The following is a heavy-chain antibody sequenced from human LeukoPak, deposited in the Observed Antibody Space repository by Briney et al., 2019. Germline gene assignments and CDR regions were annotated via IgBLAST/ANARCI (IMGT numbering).Heavy chain of an antibody. CDR2: ISAYNGNT. CDR3: ARDRGPGLLEWLLTFDY. J-gene: IGHJ4*02. V-gene: IGHV1-18*01. D-gene: IGHD3-3*01. Sequence: ASVKVSCKASGYTFTSYGISWVRQAPGQGLEWMGWISAYNGNTNYAQKLQGRVTMTTDTSTSTAYMELRSLRSDDTAVYYCARDRGPGLLEWLLTFDYWGQGTLVTVSS. CDR1: GYTFTSYG.